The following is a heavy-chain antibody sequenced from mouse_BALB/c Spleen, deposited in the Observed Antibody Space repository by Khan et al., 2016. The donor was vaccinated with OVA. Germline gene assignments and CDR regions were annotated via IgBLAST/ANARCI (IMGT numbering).Heavy chain of an antibody. D-gene: IGHD1-1*01. CDR1: GYSITTDYA. CDR3: ARVYGGDFDY. Sequence: EVELVESGPGLVKPSQSLSLTCTVTGYSITTDYAWTWIRQFPGNKLEWMGYISYSGNTKYNPSLKSRISITRDTSKNQFFLQLKSVTTEDTARYYCARVYGGDFDYWGQGTTLTVSS. J-gene: IGHJ2*01. V-gene: IGHV3-2*02. CDR2: ISYSGNT.